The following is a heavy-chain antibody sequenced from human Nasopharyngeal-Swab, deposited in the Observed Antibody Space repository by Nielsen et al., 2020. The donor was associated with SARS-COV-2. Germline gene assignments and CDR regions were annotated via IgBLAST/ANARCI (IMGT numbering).Heavy chain of an antibody. D-gene: IGHD3-10*01. J-gene: IGHJ6*02. V-gene: IGHV1-69*13. Sequence: SVKVSCKASGGTFSSYAISWVRQAPGQGLGWMGGIIPIFGTANYAQKFQGRVTITADESTSTAYMELSSLRSEDTAVYYCAREIGGYGSGSYYYYGMDVWGQGTTVTVSS. CDR3: AREIGGYGSGSYYYYGMDV. CDR1: GGTFSSYA. CDR2: IIPIFGTA.